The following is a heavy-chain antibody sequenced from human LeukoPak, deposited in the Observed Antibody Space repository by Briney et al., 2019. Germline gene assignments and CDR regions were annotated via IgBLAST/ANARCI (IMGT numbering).Heavy chain of an antibody. CDR2: INTDGSST. Sequence: PGGSLRLSCAASGFTFSSYWMHWVRQAPGKGLVWVSRINTDGSSTNYADSVKGRFTISRDNAYNTLYLQMNSLRAEDTAVYYCARGDFWSGYYALDWGQGTLVTVSS. V-gene: IGHV3-74*01. CDR1: GFTFSSYW. CDR3: ARGDFWSGYYALD. D-gene: IGHD3-3*01. J-gene: IGHJ4*02.